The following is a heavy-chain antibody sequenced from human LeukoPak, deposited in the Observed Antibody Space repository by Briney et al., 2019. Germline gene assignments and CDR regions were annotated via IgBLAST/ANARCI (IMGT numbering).Heavy chain of an antibody. V-gene: IGHV4-39*01. CDR1: GGSISSSSYY. CDR3: ARLSDYGDLGNY. CDR2: IYYSGST. J-gene: IGHJ4*02. Sequence: SETLSLTCTVSGGSISSSSYYWGWIRQPPGKGLEWIGSIYYSGSTYYNPSLKSRVTISVDTSKNQFSLKLSSVTAADTAVYYCARLSDYGDLGNYWGQGTLVTVSS. D-gene: IGHD4-17*01.